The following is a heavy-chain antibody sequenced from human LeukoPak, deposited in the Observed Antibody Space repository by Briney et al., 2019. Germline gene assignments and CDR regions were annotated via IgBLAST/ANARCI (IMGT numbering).Heavy chain of an antibody. Sequence: GASVKVSCKASGGTFSSYAISWVRQAPGQGLEWMGRIIPILGIANYAQKFQGRVTITADESTSTAYMELSSLRSEDTAVYYCASDLSIAAASYYYYMDVWGKGTTVTVSS. CDR1: GGTFSSYA. CDR3: ASDLSIAAASYYYYMDV. V-gene: IGHV1-69*04. J-gene: IGHJ6*03. CDR2: IIPILGIA. D-gene: IGHD6-13*01.